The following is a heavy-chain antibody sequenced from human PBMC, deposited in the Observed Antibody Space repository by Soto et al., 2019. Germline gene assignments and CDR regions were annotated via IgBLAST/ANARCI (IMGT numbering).Heavy chain of an antibody. CDR2: IIPILGIA. V-gene: IGHV1-69*08. CDR3: ARDFRYCSGGSCYSSNWYFDL. D-gene: IGHD2-15*01. Sequence: QVQLVQSGAEVKKPGSSVKVSCKASGGTFSSYTISWVRQAPGQGLEWMGRIIPILGIANYAQKFQGRVTITADKSTSTAYMELSSLRSDDTAVYYCARDFRYCSGGSCYSSNWYFDLWGRGTLVTVSS. J-gene: IGHJ2*01. CDR1: GGTFSSYT.